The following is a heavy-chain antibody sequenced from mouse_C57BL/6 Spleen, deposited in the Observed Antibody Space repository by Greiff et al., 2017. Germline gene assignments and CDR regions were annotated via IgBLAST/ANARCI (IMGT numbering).Heavy chain of an antibody. CDR3: VRQGDYYGSNYYAMDY. Sequence: EVQLQESGGGLVQPKGSLKLSCAASGFSFNTYAMNWVRQAPGKGLEWVARIRSKSNNYATYYADSVKDRFTISRDDSESMLYLQMNNLKTEDTAMYYCVRQGDYYGSNYYAMDYWGQGTSVTVSS. CDR1: GFSFNTYA. J-gene: IGHJ4*01. D-gene: IGHD1-1*01. V-gene: IGHV10-1*01. CDR2: IRSKSNNYAT.